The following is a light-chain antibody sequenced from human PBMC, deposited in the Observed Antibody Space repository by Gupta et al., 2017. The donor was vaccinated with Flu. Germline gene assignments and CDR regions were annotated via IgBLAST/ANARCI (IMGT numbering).Light chain of an antibody. V-gene: IGLV1-40*01. J-gene: IGLJ2*01. CDR1: SSNIGAGYD. CDR2: VNN. CDR3: QSYDSSLSGPV. Sequence: QSVLTQPPSVSGAPGQTVTISCTGSSSNIGAGYDVQWYQHLPGTAPKLLIYVNNNRPSGVPDRFSGSKSGTSASLAITGLQAEDEADYYCQSYDSSLSGPVFGGGTKLTVL.